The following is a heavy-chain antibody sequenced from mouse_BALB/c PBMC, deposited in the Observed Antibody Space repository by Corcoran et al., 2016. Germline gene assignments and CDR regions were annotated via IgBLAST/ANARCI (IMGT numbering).Heavy chain of an antibody. D-gene: IGHD2-2*01. V-gene: IGHV1S136*01. CDR3: AREVPGGYPFDY. CDR1: GYTFTSYV. Sequence: EVQLQQSGPELVKPGASVKMSCKASGYTFTSYVMHWVKQKPGQGLEWIGYIYPYNDDTKYNEELKGKATLTSDKSSSTAYMELRSLTSEDSAVYYCAREVPGGYPFDYWGQGTTLTVSS. J-gene: IGHJ2*01. CDR2: IYPYNDDT.